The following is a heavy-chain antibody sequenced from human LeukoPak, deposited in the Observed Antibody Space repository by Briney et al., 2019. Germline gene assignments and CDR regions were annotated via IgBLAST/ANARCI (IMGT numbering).Heavy chain of an antibody. D-gene: IGHD4-17*01. V-gene: IGHV1-2*02. CDR2: INPNNGGT. J-gene: IGHJ4*02. Sequence: ASVKVSCKASGYTFTAYYMHWVRQAPGQGLEWMGWINPNNGGTNYAQRFQGRVTMTRDTSISTAYMELSRLRSDDTAVYYCASLYADYVGSDYWGQGTLVTVSS. CDR1: GYTFTAYY. CDR3: ASLYADYVGSDY.